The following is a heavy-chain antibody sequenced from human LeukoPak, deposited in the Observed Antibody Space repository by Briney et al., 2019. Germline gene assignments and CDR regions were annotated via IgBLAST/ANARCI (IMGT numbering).Heavy chain of an antibody. CDR2: IYYTGSN. Sequence: SESLSLTCTVSGGSVSIGSYDWSRIRQPPVRGLGWFWYIYYTGSNHYNPTRKRRVTISVDTTKNQLSLKLSSVTAANTAVYYCARGISSGWSRAVGYWGQGTQVTVSS. J-gene: IGHJ4*02. CDR3: ARGISSGWSRAVGY. V-gene: IGHV4-61*01. D-gene: IGHD6-19*01. CDR1: GGSVSIGSYD.